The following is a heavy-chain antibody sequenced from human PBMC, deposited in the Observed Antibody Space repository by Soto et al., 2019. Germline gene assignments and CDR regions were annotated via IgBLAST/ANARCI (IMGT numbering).Heavy chain of an antibody. D-gene: IGHD3-10*01. J-gene: IGHJ4*02. V-gene: IGHV3-23*01. CDR1: GFTFSSYA. Sequence: LSLTCAASGFTFSSYAMSWVRQAPGKGLEWVSAISGSGGSTYYADSVKGRFTISRDNSKNTLYLQMNSLRAEDTAVYYCAKVSYRGGEVRGVNHPFDYWGQGTLVTVSS. CDR3: AKVSYRGGEVRGVNHPFDY. CDR2: ISGSGGST.